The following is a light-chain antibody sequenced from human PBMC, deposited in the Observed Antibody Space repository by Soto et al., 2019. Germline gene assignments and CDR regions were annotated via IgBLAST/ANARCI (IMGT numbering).Light chain of an antibody. CDR1: QSVSSN. J-gene: IGKJ1*01. CDR2: GAS. V-gene: IGKV3-15*01. Sequence: EIVMTQSPATLSVSPGERATLSCRASQSVSSNLAWYQQKPGQAPRLLIYGASTRATGIPARFSGSGSGTELTRTISSLQSEDFAVYYWQQYNNWPPWTFGQGTKVEIK. CDR3: QQYNNWPPWT.